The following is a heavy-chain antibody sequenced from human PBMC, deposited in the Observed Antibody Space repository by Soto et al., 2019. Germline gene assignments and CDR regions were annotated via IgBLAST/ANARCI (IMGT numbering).Heavy chain of an antibody. D-gene: IGHD3-16*01. J-gene: IGHJ4*02. CDR2: IDPGDSYT. Sequence: PXESLKISCQGSGYNFTDYWINWVRQVPGKGLEWLGRIDPGDSYTRYGPSFRGHVTISVDKAINTVYLQWSSLKASDSAMYYCARYNYGITAHWGQGTLVTVSS. CDR3: ARYNYGITAH. V-gene: IGHV5-10-1*01. CDR1: GYNFTDYW.